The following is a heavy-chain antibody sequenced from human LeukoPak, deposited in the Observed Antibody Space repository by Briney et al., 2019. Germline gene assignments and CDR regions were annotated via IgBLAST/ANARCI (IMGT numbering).Heavy chain of an antibody. J-gene: IGHJ3*02. Sequence: ASVKVSCKASGYTFTGYYMHWVRQAPGQGLEWMGWINPNSGGTNYAQKFQGRVTMTRDTSISTAYMELSRLRSDDTAVYYCARESAWELLRYAFDIWGQGTMVTVSS. D-gene: IGHD1-26*01. CDR1: GYTFTGYY. CDR2: INPNSGGT. V-gene: IGHV1-2*02. CDR3: ARESAWELLRYAFDI.